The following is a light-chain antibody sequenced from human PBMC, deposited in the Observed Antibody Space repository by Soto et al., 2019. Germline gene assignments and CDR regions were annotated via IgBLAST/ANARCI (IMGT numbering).Light chain of an antibody. J-gene: IGKJ1*01. CDR1: QSVSSN. CDR2: GAS. CDR3: QQYNNWPRT. Sequence: EIVITQSPATLSVSPGERATPSRRASQSVSSNLAWYQQKPGQAPRLLIYGASTRATGIPARFSGSGSGTEFTLTISSLQSEDFAVYYCQQYNNWPRTFGQGTKVDIK. V-gene: IGKV3-15*01.